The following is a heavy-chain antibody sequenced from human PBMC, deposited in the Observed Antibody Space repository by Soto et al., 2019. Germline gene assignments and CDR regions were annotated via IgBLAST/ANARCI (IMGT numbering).Heavy chain of an antibody. J-gene: IGHJ5*02. CDR2: ISAYNGNT. D-gene: IGHD4-17*01. V-gene: IGHV1-18*01. CDR3: AAEIDDYADFNH. CDR1: GYTFTSHG. Sequence: GASVKVSCKASGYTFTSHGISWVRQAPGQGLEWMGWISAYNGNTNYAQKLQGRVTITTDTSTSTAYMELRSLRSDDTAVYFCAAEIDDYADFNHRGQRTPVTVSS.